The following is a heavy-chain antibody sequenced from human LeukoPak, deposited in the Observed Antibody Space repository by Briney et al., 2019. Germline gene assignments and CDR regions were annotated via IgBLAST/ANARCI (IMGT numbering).Heavy chain of an antibody. Sequence: SETLSLTCTVSGGSISSYYWSWIRQPPGKGLEWIGYIYYSGSTNYNPSLKSLVTISVDTSKNQFSLKLSSVTAADTAVYYCARVDGGDYGAHFDYWGQGTLVTVSS. V-gene: IGHV4-59*01. CDR3: ARVDGGDYGAHFDY. CDR2: IYYSGST. CDR1: GGSISSYY. J-gene: IGHJ4*02. D-gene: IGHD4-17*01.